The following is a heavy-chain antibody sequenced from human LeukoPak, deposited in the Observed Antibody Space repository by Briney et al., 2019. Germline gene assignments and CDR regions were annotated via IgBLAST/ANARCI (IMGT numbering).Heavy chain of an antibody. CDR3: ARDTPPQSIAAAVGWFDP. J-gene: IGHJ5*02. Sequence: SETLSLTCTVSGGSISSYYWSWIRQPAGKGLEWIGRIYTSGSTSYNPSLKSRVTMSVDTSKNQFPLKLSSVTAADTAVYYCARDTPPQSIAAAVGWFDPWGQGTLVTVSS. V-gene: IGHV4-4*07. D-gene: IGHD6-13*01. CDR1: GGSISSYY. CDR2: IYTSGST.